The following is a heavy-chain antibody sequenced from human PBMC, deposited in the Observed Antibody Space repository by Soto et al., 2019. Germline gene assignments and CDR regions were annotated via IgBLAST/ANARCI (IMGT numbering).Heavy chain of an antibody. CDR3: ARHLYGSGERFDP. CDR2: IYYSGSI. V-gene: IGHV4-59*08. CDR1: GGSISSYY. D-gene: IGHD3-10*01. Sequence: SSETLSLTCTVSGGSISSYYWSWIRQPPGKGLEWIGYIYYSGSINYNPSLKSRVTISVDTSKNQFSLKLSSVTAADTAVYYCARHLYGSGERFDPWGQGTLLTVSS. J-gene: IGHJ5*02.